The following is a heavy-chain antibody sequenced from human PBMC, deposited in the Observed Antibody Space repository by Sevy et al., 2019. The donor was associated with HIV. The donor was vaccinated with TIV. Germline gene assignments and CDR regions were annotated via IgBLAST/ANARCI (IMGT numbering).Heavy chain of an antibody. V-gene: IGHV3-23*01. D-gene: IGHD2-8*01. CDR3: AREGCTRPHDY. CDR2: LSFGCGKI. Sequence: GGSLRLSCAASGFAFYDYSMSWIRQAPGKGLEWVETLSFGCGKINYADSVKGRFTISRDYSKNSFYLQMDNLRVEDTALYYCAREGCTRPHDYWGQGTRVTVSS. J-gene: IGHJ4*02. CDR1: GFAFYDYS.